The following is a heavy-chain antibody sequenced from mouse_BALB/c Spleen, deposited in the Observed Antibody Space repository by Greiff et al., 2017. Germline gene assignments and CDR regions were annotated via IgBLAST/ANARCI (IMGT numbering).Heavy chain of an antibody. V-gene: IGHV5-17*02. D-gene: IGHD2-3*01. CDR2: ISSGSSTI. CDR3: ARSPDGYYVGWFAY. Sequence: EVQVVESGGGLVQPGGSRKLSCAASGFTFSSFGMHWVRQAPEKGLEWVAYISSGSSTIYYADTVKGRFTISRDNPKNTLFLQMTSLRSEDTAMYYCARSPDGYYVGWFAYWGQGTLVTVSA. CDR1: GFTFSSFG. J-gene: IGHJ3*01.